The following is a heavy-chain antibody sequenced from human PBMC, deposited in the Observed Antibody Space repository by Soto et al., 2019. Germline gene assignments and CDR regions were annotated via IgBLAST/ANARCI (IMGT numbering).Heavy chain of an antibody. CDR3: ARMGPSYCSGSTCYSEGVWIDH. D-gene: IGHD2-15*01. CDR1: GGSITSYY. V-gene: IGHV4-59*01. J-gene: IGHJ4*02. Sequence: XGTLSLTCTVSGGSITSYYWNWIRQPPGEGLEWIGYVYYSGFTSYNPSLKSRVTISVDTSKNQFSLKLRSVTAADTAVYYCARMGPSYCSGSTCYSEGVWIDHWGQGTLVTV. CDR2: VYYSGFT.